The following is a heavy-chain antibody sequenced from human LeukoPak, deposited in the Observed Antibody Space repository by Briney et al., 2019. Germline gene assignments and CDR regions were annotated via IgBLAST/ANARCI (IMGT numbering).Heavy chain of an antibody. CDR3: AREIGVSGGLSSVYYYYMDV. Sequence: GGSLRLSCAASGFTLSRYWMHWVRQAPGKGLVWVSRINSDGSSTNYADSVKGRFTISRDNAKNTLYLQMNSLRAEDTAVYYCAREIGVSGGLSSVYYYYMDVWGKGTTVTVSS. CDR2: INSDGSST. J-gene: IGHJ6*03. CDR1: GFTLSRYW. D-gene: IGHD3-10*02. V-gene: IGHV3-74*01.